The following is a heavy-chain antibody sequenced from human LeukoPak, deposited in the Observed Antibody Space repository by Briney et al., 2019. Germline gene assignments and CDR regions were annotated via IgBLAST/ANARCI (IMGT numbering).Heavy chain of an antibody. J-gene: IGHJ4*02. V-gene: IGHV1-46*01. CDR1: GYTFTGYD. CDR3: ARGVLRYFDWLLPFDY. CDR2: INPSGGST. Sequence: EASVKVSCKASGYTFTGYDMHWVRQAPGQGLEWMGIINPSGGSTSYAQKFQGRVTMTRDTSTSAVYMELSSLRSEDTAVYYCARGVLRYFDWLLPFDYWGQGTLVTVSS. D-gene: IGHD3-9*01.